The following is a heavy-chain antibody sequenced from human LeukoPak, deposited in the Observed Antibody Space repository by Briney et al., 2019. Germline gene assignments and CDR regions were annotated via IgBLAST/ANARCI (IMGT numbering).Heavy chain of an antibody. CDR1: GGTFISYA. V-gene: IGHV1-69*06. Sequence: GASVKVSCKASGGTFISYAINWVRQAPGQGLEWMGGIIPIFGTANYAQKFQGRVTITADKSTSTAYMELSSLRSEDTAVYYCAREKVLKSGYDYRFDPWGQGTLVTVSS. CDR3: AREKVLKSGYDYRFDP. J-gene: IGHJ5*02. CDR2: IIPIFGTA. D-gene: IGHD5-12*01.